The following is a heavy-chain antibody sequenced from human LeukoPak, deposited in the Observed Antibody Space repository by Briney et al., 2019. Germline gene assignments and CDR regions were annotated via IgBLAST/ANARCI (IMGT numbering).Heavy chain of an antibody. D-gene: IGHD6-6*01. V-gene: IGHV4-61*02. Sequence: PSETLSLTCTVSGGSISSGSYYWSWIRQPAGKGLEWIGRIYTSGSTNYNPSLKSRVTISVDTSKNQFSLKLSSVTAADTAVYYCARRKAYSSSFIDYWGQGTLVTVSS. CDR2: IYTSGST. J-gene: IGHJ4*02. CDR1: GGSISSGSYY. CDR3: ARRKAYSSSFIDY.